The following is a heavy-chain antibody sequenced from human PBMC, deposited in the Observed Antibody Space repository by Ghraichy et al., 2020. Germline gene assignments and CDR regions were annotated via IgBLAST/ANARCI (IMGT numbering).Heavy chain of an antibody. CDR3: ARDRVVAVAGTYYYYYGMDV. CDR1: AFTFSSYA. J-gene: IGHJ6*02. V-gene: IGHV3-30-3*01. D-gene: IGHD6-19*01. Sequence: GGSLRLSCAASAFTFSSYAMHWVRQAPGKGLEWVAVISYDGSNKYYADSVKGRFTISRDNSKNTLYLQMNSLRAEDTAVYYCARDRVVAVAGTYYYYYGMDVWDQGPAVTVSS. CDR2: ISYDGSNK.